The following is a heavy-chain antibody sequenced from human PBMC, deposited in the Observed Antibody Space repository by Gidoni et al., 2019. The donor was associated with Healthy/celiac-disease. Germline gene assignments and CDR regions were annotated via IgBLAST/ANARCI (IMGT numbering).Heavy chain of an antibody. J-gene: IGHJ3*02. CDR3: ARDDAFDI. CDR2: IYYSGST. V-gene: IGHV4-39*07. CDR1: GGSISSSRYY. Sequence: QLQLQESGTGLVKPSETLSLTCTVSGGSISSSRYYWGWIRQPPGKGLEWIGSIYYSGSTYYNPSLKSRVTISVDTSKNQFSLKLSSVTAADTAVYYCARDDAFDIWGQGTMVTVSS.